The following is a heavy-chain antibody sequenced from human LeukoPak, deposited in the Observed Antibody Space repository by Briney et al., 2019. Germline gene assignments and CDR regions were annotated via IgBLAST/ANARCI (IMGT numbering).Heavy chain of an antibody. CDR3: ARGPPYSSGWTGKY. D-gene: IGHD6-19*01. CDR2: IIPILGIA. J-gene: IGHJ4*02. V-gene: IGHV1-69*04. Sequence: SVKVSCKASGGTFSSYAISWVRQAPGQGLEWMGRIIPILGIANYAQKFQGRVTITADKSTSTAYMELSSLRSEDTAVYYCARGPPYSSGWTGKYWGQGTLVTVSS. CDR1: GGTFSSYA.